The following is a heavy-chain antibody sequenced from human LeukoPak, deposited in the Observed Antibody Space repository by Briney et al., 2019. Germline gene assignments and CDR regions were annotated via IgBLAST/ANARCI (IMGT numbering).Heavy chain of an antibody. CDR1: GGSFSGYY. V-gene: IGHV4-34*01. Sequence: PSETLSLTRAVYGGSFSGYYWSWIRQPPGKGLEWIGEINHSGSTNYNPSLKSRVTISVDTSKNQFSLKLSSVTAADTAVYYCARISYCTNGVCYASAFDIWGQGTMVTVSS. J-gene: IGHJ3*02. D-gene: IGHD2-8*01. CDR3: ARISYCTNGVCYASAFDI. CDR2: INHSGST.